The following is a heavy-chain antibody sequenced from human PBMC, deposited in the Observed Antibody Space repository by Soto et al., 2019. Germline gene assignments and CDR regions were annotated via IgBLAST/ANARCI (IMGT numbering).Heavy chain of an antibody. CDR2: IRNRPNSYAT. CDR1: GFRVTGSA. Sequence: EVVLVESGGGLVQPGGSLKLSCAASGFRVTGSAIHWVRQAPGKGLEWVGPIRNRPNSYATAYAESLKGRVTISRDDSRNTSYLQVKSLKSEDTAVYFCTRACSGGSCYSTSDFDYWGQGTLVTVSS. D-gene: IGHD2-15*01. J-gene: IGHJ4*02. V-gene: IGHV3-73*02. CDR3: TRACSGGSCYSTSDFDY.